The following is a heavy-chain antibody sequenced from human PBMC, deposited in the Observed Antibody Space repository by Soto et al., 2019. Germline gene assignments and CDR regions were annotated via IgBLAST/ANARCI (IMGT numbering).Heavy chain of an antibody. V-gene: IGHV3-33*01. CDR3: ARETGGPLYGMDV. J-gene: IGHJ6*02. Sequence: QVQLVESGGGVVQPGRSLRLSCATSGFIFSSYGLHWVRQAPGKGLEWVAVIWYDGSKGYYVDSVKGRFTISRDNSKNTLYLQMNSLRAEDTAVYYCARETGGPLYGMDVWGQGTTVTVSS. D-gene: IGHD7-27*01. CDR1: GFIFSSYG. CDR2: IWYDGSKG.